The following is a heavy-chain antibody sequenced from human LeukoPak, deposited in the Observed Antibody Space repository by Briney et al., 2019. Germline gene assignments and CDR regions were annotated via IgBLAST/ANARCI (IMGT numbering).Heavy chain of an antibody. CDR3: ARDPPGVRYGRPIFDF. CDR2: INPNSGGT. D-gene: IGHD2-8*01. CDR1: GYTFTSYG. Sequence: ASVKVSCKASGYTFTSYGISWVRQAPGQGLEWMGWINPNSGGTYYAQKFQGRVTMTRDRSISTAYMELYSLRSDDTAVYYCARDPPGVRYGRPIFDFWGQGTLVTVSS. J-gene: IGHJ4*02. V-gene: IGHV1-2*02.